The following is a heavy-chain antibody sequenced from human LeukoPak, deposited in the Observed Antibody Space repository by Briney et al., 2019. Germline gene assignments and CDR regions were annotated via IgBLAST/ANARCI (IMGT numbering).Heavy chain of an antibody. D-gene: IGHD3-10*01. V-gene: IGHV4-38-2*02. CDR1: GYSISSGYY. J-gene: IGHJ4*02. CDR3: ARVDGSGSYGKYFDY. Sequence: PSETLSLTCTVSGYSISSGYYWGWIRQPPGKGLEWIGSIYHSGSTYYNPSLKSRVTISVDTSKNQFSLKLSSVTAADTAVYYCARVDGSGSYGKYFDYWGQGTLVTVSS. CDR2: IYHSGST.